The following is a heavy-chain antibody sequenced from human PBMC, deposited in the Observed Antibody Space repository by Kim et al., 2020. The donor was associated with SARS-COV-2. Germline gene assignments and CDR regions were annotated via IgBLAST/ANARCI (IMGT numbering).Heavy chain of an antibody. CDR3: ARGGAHYYYGMYV. D-gene: IGHD1-26*01. Sequence: NYSPSFQGHVTISADKSISTAYLQWSSLKASDTAMYYCARGGAHYYYGMYVWGQGTTVTVSS. J-gene: IGHJ6*02. V-gene: IGHV5-10-1*01.